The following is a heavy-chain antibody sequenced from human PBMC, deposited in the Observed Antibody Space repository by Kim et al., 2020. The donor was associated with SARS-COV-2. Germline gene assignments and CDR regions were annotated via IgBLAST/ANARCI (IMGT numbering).Heavy chain of an antibody. V-gene: IGHV3-30*04. Sequence: GGSLRLSCAASGFTFSSYAMHWVRQAPGKGLEGVAVISYDGSNKYYADSVKGRFTISRDNSKNTLYLQMNSLRADDTAVYYCAREGSDTASVPDYYYYG. CDR3: AREGSDTASVPDYYYYG. CDR2: ISYDGSNK. J-gene: IGHJ6*01. CDR1: GFTFSSYA. D-gene: IGHD5-18*01.